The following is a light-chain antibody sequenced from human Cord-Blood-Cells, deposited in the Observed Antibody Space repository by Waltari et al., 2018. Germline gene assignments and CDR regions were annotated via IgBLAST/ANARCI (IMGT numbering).Light chain of an antibody. J-gene: IGKJ2*01. Sequence: MTQSPATLSVSPGERATLSCRASQSVSSNLAWYQQKPGQAPRLLIYGASTRATGIPARFSGSGSGTEFTLTISSQQSEDFAVYYCQQYNNWPPVYTFGQGTKLEIK. CDR3: QQYNNWPPVYT. CDR1: QSVSSN. V-gene: IGKV3-15*01. CDR2: GAS.